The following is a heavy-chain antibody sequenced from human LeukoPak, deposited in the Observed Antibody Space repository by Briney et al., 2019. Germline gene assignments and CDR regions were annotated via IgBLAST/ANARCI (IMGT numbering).Heavy chain of an antibody. CDR2: IKQDGSEK. CDR3: ARSTSPVLRYFDWLAPFDY. CDR1: GFTFSSYW. D-gene: IGHD3-9*01. V-gene: IGHV3-7*03. J-gene: IGHJ4*02. Sequence: GGSLRLSCAASGFTFSSYWMSWVRQAPGKGLEWVANIKQDGSEKYYVDSVKSRFTISRDNAKNSLYLQMNSLRAEDTAVYYCARSTSPVLRYFDWLAPFDYWGQGTLVTVSS.